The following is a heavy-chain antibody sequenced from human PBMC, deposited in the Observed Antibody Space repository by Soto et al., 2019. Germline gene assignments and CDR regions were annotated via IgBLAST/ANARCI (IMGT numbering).Heavy chain of an antibody. V-gene: IGHV4-30-4*01. CDR1: GGSISSGDYY. J-gene: IGHJ4*02. Sequence: SETLTLTCTVAGGSISSGDYYWSWIRQPPGKGLEWIGYIYYSGSTYYNPSLKSRVTISVDTSKNQSPLKLSSLTAADTAVYYCARVGGFGATTIDYWGQGTLVTVSS. D-gene: IGHD3-10*01. CDR2: IYYSGST. CDR3: ARVGGFGATTIDY.